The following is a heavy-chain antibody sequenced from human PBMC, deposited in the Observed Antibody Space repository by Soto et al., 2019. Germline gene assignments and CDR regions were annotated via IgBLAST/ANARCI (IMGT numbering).Heavy chain of an antibody. J-gene: IGHJ6*03. V-gene: IGHV2-5*02. Sequence: QITLKESGPTLVKPTQTLTLTCTFSGFSLTTSGVGVGWIRQPPGKALEWLALIYWDDNKRYSPSLKSRLTITKDTSKNQVVLTMTNMDPVDTATYYCAHSGSVYDLFGHNQYYYYMDVWGKGTTVTVSS. CDR1: GFSLTTSGVG. D-gene: IGHD5-12*01. CDR2: IYWDDNK. CDR3: AHSGSVYDLFGHNQYYYYMDV.